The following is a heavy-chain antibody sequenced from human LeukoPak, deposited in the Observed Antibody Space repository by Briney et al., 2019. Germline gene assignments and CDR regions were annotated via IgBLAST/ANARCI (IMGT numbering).Heavy chain of an antibody. CDR3: ARWYSSSWYRPYYFDC. D-gene: IGHD6-13*01. V-gene: IGHV4-34*01. J-gene: IGHJ4*02. CDR2: INHGGST. Sequence: PSETLSLTCAVYGGTFSGYYWSWLRQPPGKGLEWMGEINHGGSTNYNPSHKRGTIISVDTSKNQFSLKLSSVTAADTAVYYCARWYSSSWYRPYYFDCWGQGTLVTVSS. CDR1: GGTFSGYY.